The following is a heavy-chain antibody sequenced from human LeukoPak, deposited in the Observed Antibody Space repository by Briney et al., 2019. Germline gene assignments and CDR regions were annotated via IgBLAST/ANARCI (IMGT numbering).Heavy chain of an antibody. CDR1: GFTFSSYW. D-gene: IGHD3-10*01. Sequence: GGSLRLSCAASGFTFSSYWMHWVRQAPGKGLVWVSRINSDGSSTSYADFVKGRFTISRDNAKNTLYLQMNSLRAEDTAVYYCARAFQSMVRGVIPDYWGQGTLVTVSS. CDR2: INSDGSST. V-gene: IGHV3-74*01. CDR3: ARAFQSMVRGVIPDY. J-gene: IGHJ4*02.